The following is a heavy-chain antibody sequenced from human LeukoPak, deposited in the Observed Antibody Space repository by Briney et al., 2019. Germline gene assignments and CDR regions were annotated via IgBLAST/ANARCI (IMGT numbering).Heavy chain of an antibody. V-gene: IGHV3-23*01. J-gene: IGHJ5*01. CDR3: AKDRPNFHENSDHNYRRDGDS. CDR2: MCGTAGCT. D-gene: IGHD4-11*01. CDR1: GFTFYMYA. Sequence: PGGSLRLSCQASGFTFYMYAMSWVRQAPGKGLEWVASMCGTAGCTFYPDSVKGRFTISRDNSKNLLYLRMNSLTAEDMAIYYCAKDRPNFHENSDHNYRRDGDSWGQGTLVTVSS.